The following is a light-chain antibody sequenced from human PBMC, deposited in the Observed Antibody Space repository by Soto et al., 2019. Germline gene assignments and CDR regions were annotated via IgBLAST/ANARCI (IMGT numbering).Light chain of an antibody. J-gene: IGLJ2*01. V-gene: IGLV2-8*01. CDR1: SRDVGGYNY. Sequence: QSALTQPASVSGSPGQSITISCTGTSRDVGGYNYVSWYQQHPGKVPKLIISEVNMRPSGVPDRFSASKSGNTASLTVSGLQAEDEAHYYCTSYSGTNKLLFGGGTKLTVL. CDR2: EVN. CDR3: TSYSGTNKLL.